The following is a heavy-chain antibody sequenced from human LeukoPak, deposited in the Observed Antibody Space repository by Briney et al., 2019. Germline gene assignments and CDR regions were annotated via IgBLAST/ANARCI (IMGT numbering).Heavy chain of an antibody. D-gene: IGHD4-23*01. CDR3: ARRAGGYSHPYDY. CDR1: GITFSSYS. J-gene: IGHJ4*02. Sequence: PGGSLRLSCAASGITFSSYSMNWVRQAPGKGLEWVSCISSSSSYIYYADSVKGRFTISRDNSKNTLYLQMNSLRAEDTAVYYCARRAGGYSHPYDYWGQGILVTVSS. V-gene: IGHV3-21*04. CDR2: ISSSSSYI.